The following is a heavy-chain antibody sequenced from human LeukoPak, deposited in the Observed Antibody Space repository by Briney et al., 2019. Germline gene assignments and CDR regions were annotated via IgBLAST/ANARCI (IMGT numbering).Heavy chain of an antibody. CDR2: VYTGDST. CDR1: GFTVSSNY. J-gene: IGHJ4*02. CDR3: ARGLAAAGLYFDY. V-gene: IGHV3-53*01. Sequence: GGSLRLSCAASGFTVSSNYTTWVRQAPGKGLEWVSVVYTGDSTYSADSVKGRFTISRDNSKNTLYLQMNSLRAEDTAVYYCARGLAAAGLYFDYWGQGTLVTVSS. D-gene: IGHD6-13*01.